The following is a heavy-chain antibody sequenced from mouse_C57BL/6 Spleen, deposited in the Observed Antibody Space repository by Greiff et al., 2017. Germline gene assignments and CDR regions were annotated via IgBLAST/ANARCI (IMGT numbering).Heavy chain of an antibody. CDR1: GYTFTDYY. J-gene: IGHJ3*01. CDR3: ARPHIYYDPSWFAY. CDR2: INPNNGGT. V-gene: IGHV1-26*01. Sequence: EVQLQQSGPELVKPGASVKISCKASGYTFTDYYMNWVKQSHGKSLEWIGDINPNNGGTSYNQKFKGKATLTVDKSSSTAYMERRSLTSEDSAVYYCARPHIYYDPSWFAYWGQGTLVTVSA. D-gene: IGHD2-4*01.